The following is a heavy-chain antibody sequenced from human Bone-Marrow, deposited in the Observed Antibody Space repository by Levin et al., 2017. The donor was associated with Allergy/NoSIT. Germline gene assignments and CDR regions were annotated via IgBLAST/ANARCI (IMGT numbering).Heavy chain of an antibody. V-gene: IGHV4-59*01. CDR3: ARVAKSFAAGTLAFDY. CDR1: GGSISSYY. Sequence: ASETLSLTCTVSGGSISSYYWSWIRQPPGKGLEWIGYIYYSGSTNYNPSLKSRVTISVDTSKNQFSLKLSSVTAADTAVYYCARVAKSFAAGTLAFDYWGQGTLVTVSS. J-gene: IGHJ4*02. CDR2: IYYSGST. D-gene: IGHD6-13*01.